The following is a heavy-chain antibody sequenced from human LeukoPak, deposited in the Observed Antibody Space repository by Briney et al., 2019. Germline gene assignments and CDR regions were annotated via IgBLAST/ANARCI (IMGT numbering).Heavy chain of an antibody. CDR1: GYSFTSYW. CDR2: IYPGDSDT. Sequence: RESLKISCKGSGYSFTSYWIGWVRQMPGKGLEWMGIIYPGDSDTRYSPSFQGQVTISADKSISTAYLQWSSLKASDTAMYYCASTYCGGDCYGDAFDIWGQGTMVTVSS. V-gene: IGHV5-51*01. CDR3: ASTYCGGDCYGDAFDI. D-gene: IGHD2-21*02. J-gene: IGHJ3*02.